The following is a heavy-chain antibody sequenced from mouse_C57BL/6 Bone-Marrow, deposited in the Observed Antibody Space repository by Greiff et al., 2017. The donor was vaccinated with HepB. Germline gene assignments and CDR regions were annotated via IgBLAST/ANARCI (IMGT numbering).Heavy chain of an antibody. CDR1: GYTFTSYW. V-gene: IGHV1-52*01. J-gene: IGHJ2*01. Sequence: QVQLQQPGAELVRPGSSVKLSCKASGYTFTSYWMHWVKQRPIQGLEWIGNIDPSDSETHYNQKFKDKATLTVDKSSSTAYMQLSSLTSEDSAVYYCARGRNLLRPYYFDYWGQGTTLTVSS. D-gene: IGHD1-2*01. CDR2: IDPSDSET. CDR3: ARGRNLLRPYYFDY.